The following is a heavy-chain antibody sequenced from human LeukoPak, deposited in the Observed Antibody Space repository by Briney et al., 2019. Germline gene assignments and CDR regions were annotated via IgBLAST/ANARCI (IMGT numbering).Heavy chain of an antibody. V-gene: IGHV4-59*01. CDR2: INYSGST. J-gene: IGHJ3*02. CDR3: ARGGRWELIGGAFDI. Sequence: SETLSLTCTVSGGSINNYFWTWIRQSPGKGLEWIGYINYSGSTNYNPSLKSRVTISVDTSKHHFSLKLNSVTAADTAVYYCARGGRWELIGGAFDIWGRGTMVTVSS. CDR1: GGSINNYF. D-gene: IGHD1-26*01.